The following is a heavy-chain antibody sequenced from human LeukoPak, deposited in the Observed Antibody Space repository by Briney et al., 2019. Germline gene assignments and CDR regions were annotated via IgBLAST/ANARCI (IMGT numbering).Heavy chain of an antibody. CDR3: ARDRSDYYGSGRFDP. CDR2: INSDGSST. J-gene: IGHJ5*02. D-gene: IGHD3-10*01. Sequence: GGSLRLSCAASGFTFTNAWMSWVRQAPGKGLEWVGRINSDGSSTSYADSVKGRFTISRDNAKNTLYLQMNSLRAEDTAVYYCARDRSDYYGSGRFDPWGQGTLVTVSS. CDR1: GFTFTNAW. V-gene: IGHV3-74*01.